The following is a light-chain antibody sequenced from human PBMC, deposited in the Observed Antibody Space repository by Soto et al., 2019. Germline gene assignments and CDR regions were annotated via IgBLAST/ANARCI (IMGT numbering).Light chain of an antibody. CDR3: QQYSSSPHT. J-gene: IGKJ2*01. CDR1: QTIATSS. V-gene: IGKV3-20*01. Sequence: EIVLTQSPGTLSLSPGERATLSCRASQTIATSSLAWFQQRPGQAPRLLIYGASNSATGIPVRFSGSGSGTDFTLTISRLQPEDFAVFYCQQYSSSPHTFGQGTKLEIK. CDR2: GAS.